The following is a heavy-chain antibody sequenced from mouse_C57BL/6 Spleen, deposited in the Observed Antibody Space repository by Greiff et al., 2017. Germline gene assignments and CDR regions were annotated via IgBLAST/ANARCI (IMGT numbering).Heavy chain of an antibody. CDR2: IDPSDSYT. Sequence: QVQLQQSGAELVMPGASVKLSCKASGYTFTSYWMHWVKQRPGQGLEWIGEIDPSDSYTNYNQKFKGKSTLTVDKSSSTAYMQLSSLTSEDSAVYYCARYSNYGGDYWGQGTTLTVSS. V-gene: IGHV1-69*01. CDR3: ARYSNYGGDY. D-gene: IGHD2-5*01. CDR1: GYTFTSYW. J-gene: IGHJ2*01.